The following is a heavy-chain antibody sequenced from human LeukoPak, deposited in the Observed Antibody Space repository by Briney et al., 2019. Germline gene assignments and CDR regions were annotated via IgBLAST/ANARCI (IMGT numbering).Heavy chain of an antibody. D-gene: IGHD3-22*01. CDR3: ARGGPYYYQSTARPLFDY. J-gene: IGHJ4*02. V-gene: IGHV5-51*01. Sequence: GESLKISCKGSGYRFTSYWIGWVRQMPGKGLEWMGIIYPGDSDTRYSPSFQGQVTISVDKSISTAYLQWRSLKASDTAMYYCARGGPYYYQSTARPLFDYWGQGTLVTVSS. CDR1: GYRFTSYW. CDR2: IYPGDSDT.